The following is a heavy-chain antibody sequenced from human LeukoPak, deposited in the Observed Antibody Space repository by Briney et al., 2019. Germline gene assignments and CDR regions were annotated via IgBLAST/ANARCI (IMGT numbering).Heavy chain of an antibody. CDR1: GGSFSGYY. Sequence: SSEALSLTCAVYGGSFSGYYWSWIRQPPGKGLEWIGEINHSGSTSYNPSLKSRVTISVDTSKNQFSLKLSSVTAADTAVYYCARVRVVVAATTNWFDPWGQGTLVTVSS. V-gene: IGHV4-34*01. J-gene: IGHJ5*02. CDR3: ARVRVVVAATTNWFDP. CDR2: INHSGST. D-gene: IGHD2-15*01.